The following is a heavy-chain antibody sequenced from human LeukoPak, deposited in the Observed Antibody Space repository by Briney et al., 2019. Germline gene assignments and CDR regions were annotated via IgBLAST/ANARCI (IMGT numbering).Heavy chain of an antibody. J-gene: IGHJ4*02. Sequence: GGSLRLSCAASGFTFSSYSMHWVRQAPGKGLEWVAVIWHDGSNKYYADSVKGRFTISRDNSKNTLHLQMNSLRAEDTAVYYCARDPGTSTLDYWGQGTLVTVSS. CDR1: GFTFSSYS. D-gene: IGHD2/OR15-2a*01. CDR3: ARDPGTSTLDY. V-gene: IGHV3-33*01. CDR2: IWHDGSNK.